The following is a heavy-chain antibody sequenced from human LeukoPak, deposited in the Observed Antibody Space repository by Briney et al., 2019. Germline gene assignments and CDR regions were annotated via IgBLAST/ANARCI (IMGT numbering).Heavy chain of an antibody. CDR3: ARGGGLDV. CDR1: GFTFSSHS. D-gene: IGHD3-16*01. Sequence: GGSLRLSCAASGFTFSSHSMNWVRQAPGKGLEWVASINHNGNVNYYVDSVKGRFTISRDNAKNSLYLQMSNLRAEDTAVYFCARGGGLDVWGQGATVTVSS. CDR2: INHNGNVN. J-gene: IGHJ6*02. V-gene: IGHV3-7*03.